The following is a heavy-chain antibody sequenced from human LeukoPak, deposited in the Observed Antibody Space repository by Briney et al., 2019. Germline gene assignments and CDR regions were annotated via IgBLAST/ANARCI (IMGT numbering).Heavy chain of an antibody. Sequence: QTGGSLRLSCATSGFTFSNYEMNWVRQAPGKGLEWLSYISSSGGTIYYADSVKGRFSIPRDNAKNSLYLHMSSLRAEDTAVYYCASRPPPFRGPYDYWGQGTLVTVSS. CDR1: GFTFSNYE. D-gene: IGHD3-10*01. CDR3: ASRPPPFRGPYDY. V-gene: IGHV3-48*03. CDR2: ISSSGGTI. J-gene: IGHJ4*02.